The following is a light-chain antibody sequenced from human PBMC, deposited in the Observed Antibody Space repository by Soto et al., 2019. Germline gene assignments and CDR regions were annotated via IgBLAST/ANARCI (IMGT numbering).Light chain of an antibody. Sequence: DIQMTQTPSPLSASVGDRVTITCRASQGISNYLAWYQQKPGKVPKLLIYGAYTLQSGVPSRFSGSGSGTDFTLTISSLQPEDVATYYCQKYNSAPPTFGQGTKVDIK. CDR3: QKYNSAPPT. J-gene: IGKJ1*01. V-gene: IGKV1-27*01. CDR2: GAY. CDR1: QGISNY.